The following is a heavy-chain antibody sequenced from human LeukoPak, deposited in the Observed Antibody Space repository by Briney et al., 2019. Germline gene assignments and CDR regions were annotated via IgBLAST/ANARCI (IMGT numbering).Heavy chain of an antibody. CDR3: ATGNQWLAFDY. Sequence: GGSLRLSCAASGFTFSDFWMHWVRQAPGKGLDWVSVIYSGDNTNYADSVKGRFTISRDYSKNTLYLQMSSLRAEDTAVYYCATGNQWLAFDYWGQGTLVTVSS. D-gene: IGHD6-19*01. CDR2: IYSGDNT. CDR1: GFTFSDFW. V-gene: IGHV3-66*01. J-gene: IGHJ4*02.